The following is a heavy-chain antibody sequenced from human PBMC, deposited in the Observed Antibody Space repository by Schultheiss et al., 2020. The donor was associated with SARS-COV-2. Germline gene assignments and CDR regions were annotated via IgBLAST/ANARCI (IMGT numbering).Heavy chain of an antibody. J-gene: IGHJ4*02. CDR3: AKAEGERYCSSTSCYAPFDY. CDR1: GFTFSDYY. V-gene: IGHV3-11*01. CDR2: ISGSGGST. Sequence: GESLKISCAASGFTFSDYYMSWIRQAPGKGLEWVSAISGSGGSTYYADSVKGRFTISRDNAKNSLYLQMNSLRAEDTALYYCAKAEGERYCSSTSCYAPFDYWGQGTLVTVSS. D-gene: IGHD2-2*01.